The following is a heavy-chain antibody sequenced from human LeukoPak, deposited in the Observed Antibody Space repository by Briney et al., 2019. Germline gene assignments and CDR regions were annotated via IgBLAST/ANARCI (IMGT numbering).Heavy chain of an antibody. D-gene: IGHD2-2*01. CDR3: ARDLVCTMNCKDS. CDR1: GCTFSNGA. J-gene: IGHJ4*02. Sequence: AVTVSCKASGCTFSNGAISWVRQAPAQGLEWVGRIIPNRGRALYAQKFKGRVTITADKSPSTAYMELSSLTSEDTAVYFCARDLVCTMNCKDSWGQGTLVTVS. CDR2: IIPNRGRA. V-gene: IGHV1-69*04.